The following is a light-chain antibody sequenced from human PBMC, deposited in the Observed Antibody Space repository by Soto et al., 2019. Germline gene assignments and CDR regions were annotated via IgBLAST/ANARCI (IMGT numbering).Light chain of an antibody. J-gene: IGKJ1*01. V-gene: IGKV3-20*01. CDR1: QYISTK. CDR2: GAF. Sequence: VLTQSPDSLPWSPGEITTLSCRASQYISTKLAWYQQKPGQAPSLLFSGAFNKATDTADRFSGSGSGTDFTLIISGVEAEHFEMYYCQQYVDSPWTFGQGTRV. CDR3: QQYVDSPWT.